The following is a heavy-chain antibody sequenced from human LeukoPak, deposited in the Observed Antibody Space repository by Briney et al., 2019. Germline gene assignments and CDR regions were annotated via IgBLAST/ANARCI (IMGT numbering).Heavy chain of an antibody. V-gene: IGHV3-74*01. CDR2: VNGDGNIT. Sequence: GGSLRLSCAASGFTFSSFWMHWVRQAPGKGLLWLSRVNGDGNITTYADSVRGRFTISRDNAKNTLYLQMNGLRAEDTAVYYCARSGLVPAFDIWGQGTMVSVTS. D-gene: IGHD3-10*02. CDR3: ARSGLVPAFDI. CDR1: GFTFSSFW. J-gene: IGHJ3*02.